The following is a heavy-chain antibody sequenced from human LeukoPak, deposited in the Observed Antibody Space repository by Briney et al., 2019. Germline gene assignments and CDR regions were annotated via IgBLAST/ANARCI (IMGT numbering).Heavy chain of an antibody. Sequence: SETLSLTCTVSGGSISSYYWSWIRQPAGKGLEWIGTIYYSGNTYYNPSLESRVTISVDTSKNQFSLKLTSVTAADTAVYYCARDHEVSSSSFDYWGQGTLVTVSS. D-gene: IGHD6-6*01. J-gene: IGHJ4*02. CDR1: GGSISSYY. CDR2: IYYSGNT. CDR3: ARDHEVSSSSFDY. V-gene: IGHV4-59*12.